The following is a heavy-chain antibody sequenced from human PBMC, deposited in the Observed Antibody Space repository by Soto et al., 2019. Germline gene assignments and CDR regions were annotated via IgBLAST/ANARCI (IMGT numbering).Heavy chain of an antibody. CDR3: ARDPAALSVSQQQLVP. Sequence: PGGSLRLSCAASGFTFSSYGMNWVRQAPGKGLEWVSSISSSSSYIYYADSVKGRFTISRDNAKNSLYLQMNSLRAEDTAVYYCARDPAALSVSQQQLVPWGQGTLVTVSS. V-gene: IGHV3-21*01. CDR1: GFTFSSYG. J-gene: IGHJ5*02. D-gene: IGHD6-13*01. CDR2: ISSSSSYI.